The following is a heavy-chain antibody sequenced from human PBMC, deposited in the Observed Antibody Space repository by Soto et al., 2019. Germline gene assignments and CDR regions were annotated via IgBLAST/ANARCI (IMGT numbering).Heavy chain of an antibody. V-gene: IGHV4-30-2*02. CDR3: ARSSGTYGTLDY. CDR2: TYHSGNP. D-gene: IGHD1-26*01. J-gene: IGHJ4*02. Sequence: SETLSLTCDVSGDTISTGGYTWAWIRQPPGKALEWIGHTYHSGNPYYNPSLKSRVIISGDTSKNQVSLRLTSVTAADTAVYYCARSSGTYGTLDYWGEGTLVTAPQ. CDR1: GDTISTGGYT.